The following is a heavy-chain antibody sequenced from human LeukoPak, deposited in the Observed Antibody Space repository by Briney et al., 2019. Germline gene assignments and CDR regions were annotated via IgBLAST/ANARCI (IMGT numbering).Heavy chain of an antibody. CDR2: TYYRSKWYN. J-gene: IGHJ4*02. CDR3: ARDLRQLLAQYFDY. D-gene: IGHD6-6*01. Sequence: TSQTLSLTCAISGDSVSSNSAAWHWIRQSPSRGLEWLGRTYYRSKWYNDYAVSVKSRITINPDTSKNQFSLQLNSVTPEDTAVYYCARDLRQLLAQYFDYWGQGTLVTVSS. CDR1: GDSVSSNSAA. V-gene: IGHV6-1*01.